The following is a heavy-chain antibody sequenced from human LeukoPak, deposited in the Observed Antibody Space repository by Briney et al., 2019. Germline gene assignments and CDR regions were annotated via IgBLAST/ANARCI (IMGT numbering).Heavy chain of an antibody. D-gene: IGHD6-13*01. V-gene: IGHV3-11*01. CDR3: AREGSSSWYVAS. CDR1: GFTFSDYY. CDR2: SSGSSI. Sequence: GGSLRLSCAASGFTFSDYYMSWIRQAPGKGLEWVSYSSGSSIYYADFVKGRFTISRDNAKNSLYLRMNSLRAEDTAVYYCAREGSSSWYVASWARGPLATVSS. J-gene: IGHJ5*02.